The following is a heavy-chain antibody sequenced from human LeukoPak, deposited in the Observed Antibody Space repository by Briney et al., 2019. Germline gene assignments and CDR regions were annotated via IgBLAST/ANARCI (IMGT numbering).Heavy chain of an antibody. CDR1: GVSIRSGSYY. D-gene: IGHD3-9*01. CDR3: AREVSDYDILTGWIDY. CDR2: IYTSGTT. J-gene: IGHJ4*02. Sequence: SETLSLTCTVSGVSIRSGSYYWSWIQQPAGKGLEWIGRIYTSGTTNYNPSLKSRVTISVGTSKSQFSLKLNSVTAADTAVYYCAREVSDYDILTGWIDYWGQGALVSVSS. V-gene: IGHV4-61*02.